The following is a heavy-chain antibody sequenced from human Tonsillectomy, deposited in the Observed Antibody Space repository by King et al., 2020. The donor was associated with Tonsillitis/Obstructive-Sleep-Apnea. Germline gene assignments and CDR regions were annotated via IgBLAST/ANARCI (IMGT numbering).Heavy chain of an antibody. CDR1: GFTFGSFW. CDR2: INSDGSTR. CDR3: ARDQYDFWSGYYDRTPPDRYQYMDV. V-gene: IGHV3-74*01. J-gene: IGHJ6*03. D-gene: IGHD3-3*01. Sequence: EVQLVESGGGLVQPGGSLRLSCVASGFTFGSFWMHWVRQAPGKGLVWLSRINSDGSTRFYADSAEGRFTISRDNAKNTLYLQMNNLRAEDTAVYYCARDQYDFWSGYYDRTPPDRYQYMDVWGKGTTVTVSS.